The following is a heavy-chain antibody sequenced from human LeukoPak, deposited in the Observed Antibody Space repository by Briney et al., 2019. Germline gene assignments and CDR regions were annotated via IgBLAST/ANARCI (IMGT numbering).Heavy chain of an antibody. J-gene: IGHJ4*02. CDR2: INPNSGGT. CDR3: ARDIAVAGDY. V-gene: IGHV1-2*06. Sequence: ASVKVSCKASGYTFTSYGISWVRQAPGQGLEWMGRINPNSGGTNYAQKFQGRVTMTRDTSISTAYMELSRLRSDDTAVYYCARDIAVAGDYWGQGTLVTVSS. D-gene: IGHD6-19*01. CDR1: GYTFTSYG.